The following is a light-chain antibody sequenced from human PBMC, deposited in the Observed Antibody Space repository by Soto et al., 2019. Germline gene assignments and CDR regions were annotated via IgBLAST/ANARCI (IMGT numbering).Light chain of an antibody. Sequence: DIQMTQSPPSLSASVGDTVTITCRASQTINTYLNWYQHKPGKAPKVLIFVASSLQSGVPRRFSGSGSWTDFTLTISNLQPEDFATYYYQQTFSPPLSVGGGTKVDIK. CDR1: QTINTY. CDR3: QQTFSPPLS. CDR2: VAS. V-gene: IGKV1-39*01. J-gene: IGKJ4*01.